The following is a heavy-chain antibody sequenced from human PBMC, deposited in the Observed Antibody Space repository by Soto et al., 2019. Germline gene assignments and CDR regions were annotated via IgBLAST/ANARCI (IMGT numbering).Heavy chain of an antibody. Sequence: CAASGFTVSSNYMSWVRQAPGKGLEWVSVIYSGGTTYYADSAKGRFTISRDNSKNTLYLQMNSLRAEDTAVYYCARNGDSSDYRGWFDPWGQGTLVTVSS. CDR1: GFTVSSNY. J-gene: IGHJ5*02. D-gene: IGHD3-22*01. V-gene: IGHV3-66*01. CDR2: IYSGGTT. CDR3: ARNGDSSDYRGWFDP.